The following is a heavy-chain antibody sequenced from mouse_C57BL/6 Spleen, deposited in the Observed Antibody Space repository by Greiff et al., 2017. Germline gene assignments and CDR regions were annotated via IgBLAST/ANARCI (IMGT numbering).Heavy chain of an antibody. CDR2: ISGGGGNT. CDR3: ARLRDGYVAY. CDR1: GFTFSSYT. Sequence: EVQRVESGGGLVKPGGSLKLSCAASGFTFSSYTMSWVRQTPEKRLEWVATISGGGGNTYYPDSVKGRFTISRDNAKNTLYLQMSSLRSEDTALYYCARLRDGYVAYWGQGTLVTVSA. J-gene: IGHJ3*01. D-gene: IGHD2-3*01. V-gene: IGHV5-9*01.